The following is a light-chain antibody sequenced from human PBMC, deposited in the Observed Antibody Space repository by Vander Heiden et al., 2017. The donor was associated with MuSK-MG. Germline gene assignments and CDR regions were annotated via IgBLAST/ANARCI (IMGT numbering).Light chain of an antibody. CDR3: QQYNIYPYT. J-gene: IGKJ2*01. Sequence: IHMTQSPSTLSASVGDRVTVTCRASQSISSWLAWYQQQPGKAPKLLIYDASSLESGVPSRFSGSGSGTDFTLTINSLQPDDFATYYCQQYNIYPYTFGQGTKLEIK. CDR2: DAS. CDR1: QSISSW. V-gene: IGKV1-5*01.